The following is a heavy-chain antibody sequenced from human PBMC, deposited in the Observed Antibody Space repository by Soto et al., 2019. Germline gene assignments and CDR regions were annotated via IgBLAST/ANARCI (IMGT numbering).Heavy chain of an antibody. Sequence: GGSLRLSCAGSGFTFRNSEMFWVRQAPGKELEWVSKINYSGSNIYYSKSVKGRFTISRDNAKNPLYLQMNSLTDEDTAIYFCASEALCGADCYFFEYWGPGTLVTVSS. D-gene: IGHD2-21*02. CDR3: ASEALCGADCYFFEY. V-gene: IGHV3-48*03. J-gene: IGHJ4*02. CDR2: INYSGSNI. CDR1: GFTFRNSE.